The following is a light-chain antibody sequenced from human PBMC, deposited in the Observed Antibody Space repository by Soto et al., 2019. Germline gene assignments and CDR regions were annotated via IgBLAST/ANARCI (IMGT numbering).Light chain of an antibody. CDR2: EVN. CDR1: SSDVGSYNR. V-gene: IGLV2-18*02. CDR3: NSYTSSNTYV. Sequence: SALTQPPSVSGSPGQSVTISCTGTSSDVGSYNRVSWYQQPPGTAPKLMIYEVNNRPSGVPDRFSGSKSGNTASLTITGLQAEDVADYYCNSYTSSNTYVFGTGTKVTVL. J-gene: IGLJ1*01.